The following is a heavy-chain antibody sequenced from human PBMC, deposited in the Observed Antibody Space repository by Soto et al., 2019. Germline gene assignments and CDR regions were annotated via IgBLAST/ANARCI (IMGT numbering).Heavy chain of an antibody. D-gene: IGHD4-4*01. CDR3: EKGDYSNYRTNWYFDL. CDR1: GFTFSSYG. CDR2: ISYDGSNK. J-gene: IGHJ2*01. V-gene: IGHV3-30*18. Sequence: QVQLVESGGGVVQPGRSLRLSCAASGFTFSSYGMHWVRQAPGKGLEWVAGISYDGSNKYYADSVKGRFTISRDNSKNTLYLQMNRLRAEDTAVYYCEKGDYSNYRTNWYFDLWGRGTLVTVSS.